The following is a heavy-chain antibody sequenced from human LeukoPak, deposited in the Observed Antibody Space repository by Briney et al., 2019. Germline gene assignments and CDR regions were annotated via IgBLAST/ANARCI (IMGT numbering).Heavy chain of an antibody. D-gene: IGHD3-3*01. V-gene: IGHV4-39*07. CDR3: ARLSLKVLEWSPIKGKETYYFDS. Sequence: SETLSLTCTVSGGSISSSSYCWGWIRQPPGKGLEWVGTIYYSGSTYYNPSLKSRVTISVDTSKNQFSLKLSSVTAADTAEYYCARLSLKVLEWSPIKGKETYYFDSWGQGTLVTVSS. J-gene: IGHJ4*02. CDR2: IYYSGST. CDR1: GGSISSSSYC.